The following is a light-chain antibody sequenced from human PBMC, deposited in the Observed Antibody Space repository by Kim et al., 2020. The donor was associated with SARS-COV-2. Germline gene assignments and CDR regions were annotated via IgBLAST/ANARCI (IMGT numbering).Light chain of an antibody. Sequence: PGESATHSCRASQTVTNNYLAWYQQKPGQAPRLLIYGASIRAVGVPDRFSGSGSGTDFTLTITRLEPEDFAVYYCQQFGNSPPYSFGQGTKLEI. CDR1: QTVTNNY. CDR2: GAS. V-gene: IGKV3-20*01. J-gene: IGKJ2*03. CDR3: QQFGNSPPYS.